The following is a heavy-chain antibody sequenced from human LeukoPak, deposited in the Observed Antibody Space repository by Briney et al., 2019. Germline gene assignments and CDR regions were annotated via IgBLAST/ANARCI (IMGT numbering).Heavy chain of an antibody. D-gene: IGHD1-14*01. V-gene: IGHV3-30*18. Sequence: GGSLRLSCAASGFTFSSYGMHWVRQAPGKGLEWVAVISYDGSNKYYADSVKGRFTISRDNSKNTLYLQMNSLRAEDTAVYYCAKDPDPYYFDYWGQGTLVTVSP. J-gene: IGHJ4*02. CDR2: ISYDGSNK. CDR1: GFTFSSYG. CDR3: AKDPDPYYFDY.